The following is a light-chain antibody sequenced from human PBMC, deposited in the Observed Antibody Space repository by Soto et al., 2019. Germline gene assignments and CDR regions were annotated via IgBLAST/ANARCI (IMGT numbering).Light chain of an antibody. CDR1: SSNIGSNT. V-gene: IGLV1-44*01. Sequence: QSVLTQPPSASGTPGQRVTISCSGSSSNIGSNTVNWYQQLPGTAPKLLIYSNDNRPSGVPERFSGSKSGTSASLAITGLRADDEADYYCQSYGSSPSANFVFGTGTKVTVL. J-gene: IGLJ1*01. CDR3: QSYGSSPSANFV. CDR2: SND.